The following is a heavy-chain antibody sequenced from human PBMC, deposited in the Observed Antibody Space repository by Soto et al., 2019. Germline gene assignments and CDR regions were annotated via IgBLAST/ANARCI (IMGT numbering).Heavy chain of an antibody. Sequence: SETLSLTCTVSGGSISSYYWSWIRQPPGKGLEWIGYIYYSGSTNYNPSLKSRVTISVDTSKNQFSLKLSSVTAADTAVYYCARDNPGAAAGTGLDYWGQGTLVTVSS. CDR3: ARDNPGAAAGTGLDY. CDR2: IYYSGST. V-gene: IGHV4-59*01. CDR1: GGSISSYY. D-gene: IGHD6-13*01. J-gene: IGHJ4*02.